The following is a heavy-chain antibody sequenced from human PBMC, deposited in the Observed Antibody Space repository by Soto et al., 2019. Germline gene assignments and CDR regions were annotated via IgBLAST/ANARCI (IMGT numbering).Heavy chain of an antibody. CDR1: GFSFSAHD. V-gene: IGHV3-23*01. J-gene: IGHJ5*01. CDR2: IDNGGTT. CDR3: AKERVGGHHWFDP. D-gene: IGHD1-26*01. Sequence: GGSLRLSCAVSGFSFSAHDMTWVRQAPGKGLEWVSTIDNGGTTFYADSVKGRFTISRDNSKNTLYLQMNGLEVEDTAVYYCAKERVGGHHWFDPWGQGALVTVSS.